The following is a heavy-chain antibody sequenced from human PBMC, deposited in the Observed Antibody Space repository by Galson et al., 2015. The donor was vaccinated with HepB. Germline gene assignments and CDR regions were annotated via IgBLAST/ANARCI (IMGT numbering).Heavy chain of an antibody. Sequence: SVKVSCKASGYPFSSYGVTWVRQAPGRGLEWMGWISGYNGDTNYAQRLQGRVTMTTDPSTSTAFMELRSLRSDDTAIYYCARDRYTGDSTFDYWGRGSLATVSS. CDR3: ARDRYTGDSTFDY. J-gene: IGHJ4*02. CDR1: GYPFSSYG. CDR2: ISGYNGDT. D-gene: IGHD5-12*01. V-gene: IGHV1-18*01.